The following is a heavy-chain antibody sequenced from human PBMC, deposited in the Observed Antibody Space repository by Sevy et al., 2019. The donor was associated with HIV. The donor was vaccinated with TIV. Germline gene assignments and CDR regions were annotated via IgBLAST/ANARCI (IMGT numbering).Heavy chain of an antibody. CDR2: ISGSGGST. CDR3: AKGNKRAAVAGEFDY. CDR1: GFTFSSYA. D-gene: IGHD6-19*01. Sequence: GGSLRLSCAASGFTFSSYAMSWVRQAPGKGLEWVSAISGSGGSTYYAYSVKGRFTISRDNSKNTLYLQMNSLRAEDTAVYYCAKGNKRAAVAGEFDYWGQGTLVTVSS. J-gene: IGHJ4*02. V-gene: IGHV3-23*01.